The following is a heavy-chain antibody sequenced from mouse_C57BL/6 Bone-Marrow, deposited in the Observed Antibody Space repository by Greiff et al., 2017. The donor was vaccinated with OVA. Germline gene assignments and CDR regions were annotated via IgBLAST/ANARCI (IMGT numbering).Heavy chain of an antibody. CDR1: GYTFTSYG. V-gene: IGHV1-81*01. D-gene: IGHD2-4*01. CDR3: ASRYDYDGFAY. Sequence: VQLQESGAELARPGASVKLSCKASGYTFTSYGISWVKQRTGQGLEWIGEIYPRSGNTYYNEKFKGKATLTADKSSSTAYMELRSLTSEDSAVYFCASRYDYDGFAYWGQGTLVTVSA. J-gene: IGHJ3*01. CDR2: IYPRSGNT.